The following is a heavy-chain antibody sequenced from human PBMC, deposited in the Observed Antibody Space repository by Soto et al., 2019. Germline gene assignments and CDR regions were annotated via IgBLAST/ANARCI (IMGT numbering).Heavy chain of an antibody. J-gene: IGHJ6*02. V-gene: IGHV1-69*01. CDR2: ISPIFGTA. D-gene: IGHD2-2*01. Sequence: QVQLVQSGAEVKKPGSSVKVSCKASGGTFSSYAISWVRQAPGQGLEWMGGISPIFGTANYAQKFQGRVTITADESASTAYMELSSLRSEDTAVYYCARLGIYCSSTSCQKSYYYYGMDVWGQGTTVTVSS. CDR3: ARLGIYCSSTSCQKSYYYYGMDV. CDR1: GGTFSSYA.